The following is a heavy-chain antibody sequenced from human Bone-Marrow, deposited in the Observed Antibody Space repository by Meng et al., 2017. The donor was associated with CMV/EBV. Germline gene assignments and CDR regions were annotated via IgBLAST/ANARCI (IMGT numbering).Heavy chain of an antibody. J-gene: IGHJ4*02. V-gene: IGHV3-30-3*01. CDR1: GFTFSSYA. CDR2: ISYDGSNK. CDR3: AREWGYSYGAVFDY. Sequence: GQLVESGGGVVQPGRSLRLSCAASGFTFSSYAMHWVRQAPGKGLEWVAVISYDGSNKYYADSVKGRFTISRDNSKNTLYLQMNSLRAEDTAVYYCAREWGYSYGAVFDYWGQGTLVTVSS. D-gene: IGHD5-18*01.